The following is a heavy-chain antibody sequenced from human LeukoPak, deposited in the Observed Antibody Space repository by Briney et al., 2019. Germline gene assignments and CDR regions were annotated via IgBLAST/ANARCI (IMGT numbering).Heavy chain of an antibody. J-gene: IGHJ5*02. Sequence: SETLSLTCTVSGGSISSGDYYWSWIRQPPGKGLGWIGYIYYSGSTYYIPSLKSRVTISVDTSKNQFSLKLSSVTAADTAVYYCARDYGDYGVDPWGQGTLVTVSS. V-gene: IGHV4-30-4*08. CDR2: IYYSGST. CDR1: GGSISSGDYY. D-gene: IGHD4-17*01. CDR3: ARDYGDYGVDP.